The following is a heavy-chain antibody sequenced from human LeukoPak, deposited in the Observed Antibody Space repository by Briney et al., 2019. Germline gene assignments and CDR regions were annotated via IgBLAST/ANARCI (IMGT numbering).Heavy chain of an antibody. CDR3: ARKGLLGYCTNGVCRDYYYYMDV. J-gene: IGHJ6*03. D-gene: IGHD2-8*01. CDR2: INHSGRT. V-gene: IGHV4-34*01. Sequence: SETVSLTCAVYGGSFSNYYWSWIRQPPGKGLEWIGEINHSGRTNYNPSLKSRVTVSVDTSKSQFSLKMTSATAADTAVYFCARKGLLGYCTNGVCRDYYYYMDVWGKGTAVPVSS. CDR1: GGSFSNYY.